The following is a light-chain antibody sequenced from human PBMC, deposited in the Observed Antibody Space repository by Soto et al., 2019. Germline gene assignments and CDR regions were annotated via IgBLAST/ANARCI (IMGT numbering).Light chain of an antibody. CDR2: GAS. V-gene: IGKV3-20*01. J-gene: IGKJ1*01. Sequence: DIVLTQSPATLTVSPGERATLSCRASQSVSSRLAWYQQKPGQAPRLLIYGASSMASGIPYRFSGSGSGTDFTLTISRLEPEDFAVYYCQQYDGSPWTSGQGTKVDIK. CDR1: QSVSSR. CDR3: QQYDGSPWT.